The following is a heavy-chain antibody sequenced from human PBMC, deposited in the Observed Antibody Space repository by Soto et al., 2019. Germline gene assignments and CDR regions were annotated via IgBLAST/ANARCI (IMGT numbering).Heavy chain of an antibody. CDR3: APWFGAFDY. CDR1: GFTFSSYG. V-gene: IGHV3-30*03. Sequence: QVQLVESGGGVDQPGRSLRLSCAASGFTFSSYGMHWVRQAPGKGVEWVAVISYDGSNKYYADSVKGRFTISRDNSKNTLYLQMNSLRAEDTAVYYCAPWFGAFDYWGQGTLVTVSS. CDR2: ISYDGSNK. J-gene: IGHJ4*02. D-gene: IGHD3-10*01.